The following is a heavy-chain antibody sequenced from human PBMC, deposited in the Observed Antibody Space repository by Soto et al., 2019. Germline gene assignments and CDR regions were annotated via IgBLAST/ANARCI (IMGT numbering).Heavy chain of an antibody. J-gene: IGHJ6*02. Sequence: QIALKESGPTLVKPTQTLTLTCTFSGFSLSTRGVAINWIRQPPGKALEWLALIYWNDDKRYSPSLKSRLTITKDTSKDQVVLTMTNMDPEDTATYYCAHRLRVPGVYAMDVWGQGTTVTVSS. D-gene: IGHD3-10*01. CDR2: IYWNDDK. CDR1: GFSLSTRGVA. V-gene: IGHV2-5*01. CDR3: AHRLRVPGVYAMDV.